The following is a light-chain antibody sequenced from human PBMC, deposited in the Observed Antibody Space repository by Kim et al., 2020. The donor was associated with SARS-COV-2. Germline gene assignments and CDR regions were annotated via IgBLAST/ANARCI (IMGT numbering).Light chain of an antibody. CDR2: DVS. J-gene: IGLJ1*01. CDR1: SSDVGGYNY. V-gene: IGLV2-14*03. CDR3: SSYTSSSTYV. Sequence: SITISCTRTSSDVGGYNYVSWYQQHPGKAPKLMIYDVSNRPSGVSNRFSGSKSGNTASLTISGLQAEDEADYYCSSYTSSSTYVFGTGTKVTVL.